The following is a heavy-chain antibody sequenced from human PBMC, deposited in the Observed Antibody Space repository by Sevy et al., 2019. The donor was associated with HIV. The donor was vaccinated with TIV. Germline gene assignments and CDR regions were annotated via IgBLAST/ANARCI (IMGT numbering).Heavy chain of an antibody. D-gene: IGHD3-9*01. CDR3: AKDFTGLYGMDV. CDR2: ISYDGSNK. Sequence: GGSLRLSCAASGLTLSSCGMHWARQAPGKGLEWVAVISYDGSNKYYAESVKGRFTMSRDTSKNTLYLQMNSLRAEDTAVYYCAKDFTGLYGMDVWGQGTTVTVSS. CDR1: GLTLSSCG. V-gene: IGHV3-30*18. J-gene: IGHJ6*02.